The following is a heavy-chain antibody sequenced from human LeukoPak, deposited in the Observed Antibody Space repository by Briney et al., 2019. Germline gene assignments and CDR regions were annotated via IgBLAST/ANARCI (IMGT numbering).Heavy chain of an antibody. J-gene: IGHJ6*03. D-gene: IGHD3-22*01. V-gene: IGHV4-39*07. CDR1: GDSISSSSYY. Sequence: SETLSLICTVSGDSISSSSYYWGWIRQPPGKGLEWIGNIYYSGSTYYNPSLKSRVTISVDTSKNQFSLKLSSVTAADTAVYYCAKTRHYYDSSGYNPPYYYYYYMDVWGKGTTVTVSS. CDR3: AKTRHYYDSSGYNPPYYYYYYMDV. CDR2: IYYSGST.